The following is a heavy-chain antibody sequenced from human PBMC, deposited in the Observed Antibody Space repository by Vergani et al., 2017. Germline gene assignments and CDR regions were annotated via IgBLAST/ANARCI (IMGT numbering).Heavy chain of an antibody. J-gene: IGHJ4*02. Sequence: QLQLQESGPGLVKPSETLSLTCTVSGGSISSGYYWGWIRQPPGEGLEWIGSIYHSGSTYYNPSLKSRVTISVDTSKNQFSLKLSSVTAADTAVYYCARRCSSTSCYDYWGQGTLVTVSS. V-gene: IGHV4-38-2*02. CDR1: GGSISSGYY. D-gene: IGHD2-2*01. CDR3: ARRCSSTSCYDY. CDR2: IYHSGST.